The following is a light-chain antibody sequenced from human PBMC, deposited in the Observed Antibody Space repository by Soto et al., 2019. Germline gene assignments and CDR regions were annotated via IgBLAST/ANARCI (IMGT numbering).Light chain of an antibody. CDR3: AAWDDSLNGWV. J-gene: IGLJ3*02. V-gene: IGLV1-44*01. Sequence: QAVVTQPPSASGTPGQRVDISCSGSSSNIGSRTVSWYQQLPGTAPKLLIYTNNQRSSGVPDRISGSKSGTSASLAISGLQSDDESTYYCAAWDDSLNGWVFGGGTKLTVL. CDR1: SSNIGSRT. CDR2: TNN.